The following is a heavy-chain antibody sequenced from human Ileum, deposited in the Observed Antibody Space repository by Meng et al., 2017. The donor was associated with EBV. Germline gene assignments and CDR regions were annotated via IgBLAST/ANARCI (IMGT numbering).Heavy chain of an antibody. J-gene: IGHJ4*02. Sequence: QVRLGPAGAGVKKPGSSVKISCRASGGNFKAFVFSWVRLAPGQGLEWMGGVTPVFTSTLYAKHFKDRVTITADESTNTAFMELKNLQSDDTAIYYCATDVGTVADHWGPGTLVTVSS. D-gene: IGHD4-23*01. CDR3: ATDVGTVADH. CDR2: VTPVFTST. V-gene: IGHV1-69*12. CDR1: GGNFKAFV.